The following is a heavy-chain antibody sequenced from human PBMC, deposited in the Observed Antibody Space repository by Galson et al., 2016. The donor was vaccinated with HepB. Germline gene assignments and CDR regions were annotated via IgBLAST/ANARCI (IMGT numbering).Heavy chain of an antibody. V-gene: IGHV3-23*03. Sequence: SLRLSCAASGFTFGSYYMSWVRQAPGKGLEWVSVINSGGESTDYVGSVKGRFTISRDNSKNTLYLQMNSLRAEDTAVYYCAKDLFGSGSFLEYWGQGALVIVSS. CDR3: AKDLFGSGSFLEY. J-gene: IGHJ4*02. D-gene: IGHD1-26*01. CDR1: GFTFGSYY. CDR2: INSGGEST.